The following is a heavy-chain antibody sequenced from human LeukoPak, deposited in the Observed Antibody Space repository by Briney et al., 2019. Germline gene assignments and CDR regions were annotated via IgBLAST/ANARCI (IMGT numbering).Heavy chain of an antibody. CDR3: ARSYSNHLFGMDV. Sequence: GGSLRLSCAASGFTVSSYYMTWVRQAPGKGLEWVSVIYSGGNTYHADSVKGRVAISRDNSKNTVFLQVNRVRAEDTAVYYCARSYSNHLFGMDVWGQGTTVTVSS. V-gene: IGHV3-66*01. D-gene: IGHD4-11*01. CDR1: GFTVSSYY. CDR2: IYSGGNT. J-gene: IGHJ6*02.